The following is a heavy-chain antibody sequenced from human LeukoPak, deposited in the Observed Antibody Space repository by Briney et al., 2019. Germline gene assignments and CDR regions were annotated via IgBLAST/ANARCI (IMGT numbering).Heavy chain of an antibody. D-gene: IGHD6-19*01. V-gene: IGHV3-21*04. J-gene: IGHJ4*02. Sequence: GGSLRLSCAASGFTFSSYSMNWVRQAPGKGLEWVSSISSSSGYIYYADSVKGRFTISRDNAKNSLYLQMNSLRAEDTAVYYCAKAVGYSSGWYYFDYWGQGTLVTVSS. CDR3: AKAVGYSSGWYYFDY. CDR2: ISSSSGYI. CDR1: GFTFSSYS.